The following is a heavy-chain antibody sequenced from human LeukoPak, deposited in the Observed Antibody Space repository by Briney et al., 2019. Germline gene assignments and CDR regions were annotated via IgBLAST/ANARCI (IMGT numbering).Heavy chain of an antibody. CDR1: GGSISSSSYY. Sequence: PSETLSLTCTVSGGSISSSSYYWGWIRQPPGKRLEWIRSVFYTGTTYCNPSLKSRVTISVDTSKTQFSLRLSSVTATDTAVYYCARSNGTWRYFFDSWGQGTLVTVSS. CDR3: ARSNGTWRYFFDS. J-gene: IGHJ4*02. CDR2: VFYTGTT. D-gene: IGHD1-14*01. V-gene: IGHV4-39*01.